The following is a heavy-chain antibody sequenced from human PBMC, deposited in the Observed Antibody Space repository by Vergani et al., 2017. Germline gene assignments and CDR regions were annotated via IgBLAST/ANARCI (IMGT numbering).Heavy chain of an antibody. V-gene: IGHV4-31*03. Sequence: QVQLQESGPGLVKPSQTLSLTCTVSGGSISSGGYYWSWIRQHPGKGLEWIGYIYYSGSTYYNPSLKSRVTISVDTSKNQFSLKLSSVTAADTAVYYCARGVTTLVSERYFDLWGRGTLVTVSS. D-gene: IGHD4-23*01. CDR3: ARGVTTLVSERYFDL. CDR1: GGSISSGGYY. J-gene: IGHJ2*01. CDR2: IYYSGST.